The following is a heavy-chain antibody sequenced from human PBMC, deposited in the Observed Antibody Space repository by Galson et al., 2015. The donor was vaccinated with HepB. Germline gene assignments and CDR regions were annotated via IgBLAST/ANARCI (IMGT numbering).Heavy chain of an antibody. CDR3: ARERQFLRDFDS. J-gene: IGHJ4*02. D-gene: IGHD6-19*01. CDR1: GFTFTDHY. V-gene: IGHV3-11*01. CDR2: ISGSGSFI. Sequence: SLRLSCAASGFTFTDHYMSWIRQAPWKGLEWVSYISGSGSFINYADSVTGRLTMSRDNAKNSVYLQLNSLRVEDTAVYYCARERQFLRDFDSWGQGTLVTVSS.